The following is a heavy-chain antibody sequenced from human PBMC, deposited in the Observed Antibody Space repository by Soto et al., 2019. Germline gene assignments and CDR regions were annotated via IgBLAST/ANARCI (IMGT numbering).Heavy chain of an antibody. Sequence: PSETLSLTCAVYGGSFSDYYWSWIRQPPGKGLEWIGEINHSGSTNYNPSLKSRVTISVDTSKNQFSLKLSSVTAADTAVYYCARGPTTVTPYYYYGMDVWGQGTTVTVSS. CDR3: ARGPTTVTPYYYYGMDV. J-gene: IGHJ6*02. CDR1: GGSFSDYY. D-gene: IGHD4-17*01. V-gene: IGHV4-34*01. CDR2: INHSGST.